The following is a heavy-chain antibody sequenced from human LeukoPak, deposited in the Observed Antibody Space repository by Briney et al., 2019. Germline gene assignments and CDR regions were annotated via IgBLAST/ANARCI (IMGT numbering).Heavy chain of an antibody. V-gene: IGHV4-34*01. J-gene: IGHJ4*02. CDR2: IYHSGST. Sequence: SETLSLTCAVYGGSFSGYYWSWIRQPPGKGLEWIGEIYHSGSTNYNPSLKSRVTISVDKSKNQFSLKLSSVTAADTAVYYCARNPPGYWGQGTLVTVSS. CDR3: ARNPPGY. CDR1: GGSFSGYY.